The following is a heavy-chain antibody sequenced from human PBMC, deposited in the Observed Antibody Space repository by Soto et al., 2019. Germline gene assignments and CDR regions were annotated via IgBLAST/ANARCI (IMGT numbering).Heavy chain of an antibody. V-gene: IGHV3-66*01. J-gene: IGHJ4*02. Sequence: EMQLVQSGGGLVQPGGSLRLSCTASGFSVNNIFMSWVRLAPGKGLEWVSAIYEGANPYYEVSVKGRFTISRDSFKNTLYLQINSLTVEDTAVYYCARTRGDYGYFDYWGQGSLVTVSS. CDR1: GFSVNNIF. D-gene: IGHD3-10*01. CDR3: ARTRGDYGYFDY. CDR2: IYEGANP.